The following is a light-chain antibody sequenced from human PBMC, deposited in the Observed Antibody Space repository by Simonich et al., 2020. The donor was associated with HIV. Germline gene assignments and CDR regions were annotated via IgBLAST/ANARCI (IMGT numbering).Light chain of an antibody. CDR2: GAS. CDR3: QQYKDLILT. V-gene: IGKV3-15*01. CDR1: QSVSSN. Sequence: DIVMTQSPATLSVSPGERATLSCRASQSVSSNLACYQQKHGQAPRLLIYGASTRATGIPARFSGSGSDTEFILTISSMQSEDFAVYFCQQYKDLILTFGGGTKVDIK. J-gene: IGKJ4*01.